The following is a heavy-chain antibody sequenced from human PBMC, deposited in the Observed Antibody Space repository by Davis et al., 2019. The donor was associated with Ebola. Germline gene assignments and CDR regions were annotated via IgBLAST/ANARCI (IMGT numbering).Heavy chain of an antibody. CDR1: GYSFTSYW. J-gene: IGHJ4*02. CDR3: ARQVYSSSWNDY. CDR2: IDPSDSYT. V-gene: IGHV5-10-1*04. Sequence: GGSLRLSCKGSGYSFTSYWISWVRQMPGKGLEWMGRIDPSDSYTNYSPSFQGQVTISADKSISTAYLQWSSLKASDTAMYYCARQVYSSSWNDYWGQGTLVTVSS. D-gene: IGHD6-13*01.